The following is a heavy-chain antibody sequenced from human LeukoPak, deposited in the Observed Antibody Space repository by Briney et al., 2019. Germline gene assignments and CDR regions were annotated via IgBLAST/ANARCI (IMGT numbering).Heavy chain of an antibody. V-gene: IGHV3-23*01. Sequence: GRSLTLSCAASGFTFSSYGMHWARQAPGKWMEWVSSISVSVGSTYYADSVKGRFTISRDNSKNTLYLQMNSLRAEDTAVYYCAKATQNCSGGSCYSSLDYWGQGTLVTVSS. CDR3: AKATQNCSGGSCYSSLDY. D-gene: IGHD2-15*01. J-gene: IGHJ4*02. CDR1: GFTFSSYG. CDR2: ISVSVGST.